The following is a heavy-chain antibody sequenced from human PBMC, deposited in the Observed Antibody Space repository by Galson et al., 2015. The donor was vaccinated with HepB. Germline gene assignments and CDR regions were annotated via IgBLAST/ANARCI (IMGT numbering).Heavy chain of an antibody. Sequence: SLRLSCAASGFTFSNYAVSWVRQAPGKGLEWVSGITGSGGSTYYADSLQGRFTISRDNSKNTLYLQMNSLRAEDTAVYYCAKEGDSSDYWLQFDYWGQGTLVTVSS. CDR2: ITGSGGST. D-gene: IGHD3-22*01. CDR1: GFTFSNYA. J-gene: IGHJ4*02. CDR3: AKEGDSSDYWLQFDY. V-gene: IGHV3-23*01.